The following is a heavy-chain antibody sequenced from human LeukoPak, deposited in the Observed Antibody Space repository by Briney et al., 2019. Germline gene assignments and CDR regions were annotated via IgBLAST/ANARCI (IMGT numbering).Heavy chain of an antibody. D-gene: IGHD3-9*01. CDR2: INPNSGGT. V-gene: IGHV1-2*02. CDR3: ARMNYDILTGSQYYFDY. J-gene: IGHJ4*02. Sequence: ASVKVSCKASGGTFSNYAISWVRQAPGQGLEWMGWINPNSGGTNYAQKFQGRVTMTRDTSISTAYMELSRLRSDDTAVYYCARMNYDILTGSQYYFDYWGQGTLVTVSS. CDR1: GGTFSNYA.